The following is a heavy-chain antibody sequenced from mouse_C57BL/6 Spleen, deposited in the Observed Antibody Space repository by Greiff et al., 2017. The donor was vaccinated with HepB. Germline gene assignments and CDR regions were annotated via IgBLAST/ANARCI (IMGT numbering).Heavy chain of an antibody. CDR1: GYTFTSYW. J-gene: IGHJ3*01. CDR3: ARMTSSSAWFAY. V-gene: IGHV1-64*01. CDR2: IHPNSGST. Sequence: QVQLQQSGAELVKPGASVKLSCKASGYTFTSYWMHWVKQRPGQCLEWIGMIHPNSGSTNYNEKFKSKATLTVDKSSSTAYMQLSSLTSEDSAVYYCARMTSSSAWFAYWGQGTLVTVSA. D-gene: IGHD1-1*01.